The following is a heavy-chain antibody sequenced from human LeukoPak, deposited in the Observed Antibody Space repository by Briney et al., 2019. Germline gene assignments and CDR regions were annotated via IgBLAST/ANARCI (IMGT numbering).Heavy chain of an antibody. Sequence: GGSLRLSCAASGSTFSSYAMHWVRQAPGKGLEWVAVISYDGSNKYYADSVKGRFTISRDNSKNTLYLQMNSLRAEDTTVYYCARDPGWDSSGFVRFDYWGQGTLVTVSS. CDR3: ARDPGWDSSGFVRFDY. D-gene: IGHD3-22*01. V-gene: IGHV3-30*01. CDR2: ISYDGSNK. J-gene: IGHJ4*02. CDR1: GSTFSSYA.